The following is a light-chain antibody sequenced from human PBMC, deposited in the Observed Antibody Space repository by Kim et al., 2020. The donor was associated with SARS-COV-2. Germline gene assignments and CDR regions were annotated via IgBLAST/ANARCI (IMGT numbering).Light chain of an antibody. V-gene: IGKV3-15*01. Sequence: SVSPGERSPLSCRASQSIIINLAWYQQKPGQSPRILVFGASTRATDVPARFSGSGSGVDFTLTISSLQSEDFAVYYCQQYHNWPFNFGQGTKLEI. J-gene: IGKJ2*01. CDR2: GAS. CDR1: QSIIIN. CDR3: QQYHNWPFN.